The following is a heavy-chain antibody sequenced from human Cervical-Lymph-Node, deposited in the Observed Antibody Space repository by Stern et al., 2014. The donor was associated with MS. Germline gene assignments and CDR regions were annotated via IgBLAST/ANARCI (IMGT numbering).Heavy chain of an antibody. CDR3: ARDSYVDTAPRAFDI. CDR1: GGSISSSNW. J-gene: IGHJ3*02. Sequence: QVQLQESGPGLVKPSGTLSLTCAVSGGSISSSNWWSWVRQPPGKGLGWIGEIYHSGSTNYNPSLKSRVTISVDKSKNQSSLKLSSVTAADTAVYYCARDSYVDTAPRAFDIWGQGTMVTVSS. V-gene: IGHV4-4*02. CDR2: IYHSGST. D-gene: IGHD5-18*01.